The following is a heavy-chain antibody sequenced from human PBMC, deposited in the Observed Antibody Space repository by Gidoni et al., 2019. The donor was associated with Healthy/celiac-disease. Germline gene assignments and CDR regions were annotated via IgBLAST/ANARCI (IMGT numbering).Heavy chain of an antibody. Sequence: QVQLVQSGAEVKKPGASVKVSCKASGYTFTSYYINWVRQATGQGLEWMGWMNPNSGNTGYAQKFQGRVTMTRNTSISTAYMELSSLRSEDTAVYYCASFPLRSSGYYYYGMDVWGQGTTVTVSS. CDR3: ASFPLRSSGYYYYGMDV. CDR1: GYTFTSYY. J-gene: IGHJ6*02. CDR2: MNPNSGNT. V-gene: IGHV1-8*01. D-gene: IGHD6-6*01.